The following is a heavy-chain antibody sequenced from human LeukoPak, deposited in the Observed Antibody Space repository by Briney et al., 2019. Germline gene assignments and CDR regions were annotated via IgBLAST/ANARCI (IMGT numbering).Heavy chain of an antibody. D-gene: IGHD4-23*01. CDR1: GGSFSGYY. Sequence: SETLSLTCAVYGGSFSGYYWSWIRQPPGKGLEWIGEINHSGSTNYNPSLKSRVTISVDTSKNQFSLKLSSVTAADTAVYYCARRRGNSRLGYWGQGTLVTVSS. CDR3: ARRRGNSRLGY. J-gene: IGHJ4*02. CDR2: INHSGST. V-gene: IGHV4-34*01.